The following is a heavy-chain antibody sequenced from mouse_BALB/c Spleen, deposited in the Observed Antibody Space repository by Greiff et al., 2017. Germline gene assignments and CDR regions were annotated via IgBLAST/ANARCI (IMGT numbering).Heavy chain of an antibody. J-gene: IGHJ3*01. Sequence: QVQLQQSGAELMKPGASVKISCKATGYTFSSYWIEWVKQRPGHGLEWIGEILPGSGSTNYNEKFKGKATFTADTSSNTAYMQLSSLTSEDSAVYYCARVYYGSPAWFAYWGQGTLVTVSA. V-gene: IGHV1-9*01. CDR3: ARVYYGSPAWFAY. CDR2: ILPGSGST. D-gene: IGHD1-1*01. CDR1: GYTFSSYW.